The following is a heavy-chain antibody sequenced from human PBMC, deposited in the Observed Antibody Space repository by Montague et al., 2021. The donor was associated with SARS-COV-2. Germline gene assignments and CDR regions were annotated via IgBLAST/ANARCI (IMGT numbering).Heavy chain of an antibody. V-gene: IGHV4-59*01. D-gene: IGHD3-10*01. CDR2: IYYSGST. CDR3: ARRGSSVWGVTVSAELDY. CDR1: GGSISSYY. J-gene: IGHJ4*02. Sequence: SETLSLTCTVSGGSISSYYWSWIRQPPGKGLEWIGYIYYSGSTNYNPSLKSRVTISVDTSKNHFTLRLSSVTAADTAVYYCARRGSSVWGVTVSAELDYWGQGILVIVSS.